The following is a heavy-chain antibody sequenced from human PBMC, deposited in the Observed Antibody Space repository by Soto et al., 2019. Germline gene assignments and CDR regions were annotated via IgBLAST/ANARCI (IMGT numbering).Heavy chain of an antibody. D-gene: IGHD2-15*01. Sequence: QVQLVESGGGVVQPGRTLRLSCAASGFTFSSYGMHWVRQAPGKGLEWGAVIWSDGSNKYYADSVKGRFTISRDNSKKTLYLQMNSLRTEDTPVYYCGRDVYCSGGSCYSVPVFDYWGQGTLVTVSS. CDR3: GRDVYCSGGSCYSVPVFDY. CDR1: GFTFSSYG. J-gene: IGHJ4*02. CDR2: IWSDGSNK. V-gene: IGHV3-33*01.